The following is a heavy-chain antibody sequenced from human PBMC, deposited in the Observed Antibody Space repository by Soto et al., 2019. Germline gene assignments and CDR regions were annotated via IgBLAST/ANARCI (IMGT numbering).Heavy chain of an antibody. CDR3: AQRNRGSGDFDY. V-gene: IGHV4-30-4*01. J-gene: IGHJ4*02. Sequence: TCTVSGGSISSGDYYWSWIRQPPGKGLEWIGYIYYSGSTYYNPSLKSRVTISVDTSKNQFSLKLSSVTAADTAVYYRAQRNRGSGDFDYWGQGTLVTVSS. CDR2: IYYSGST. D-gene: IGHD3-10*01. CDR1: GGSISSGDYY.